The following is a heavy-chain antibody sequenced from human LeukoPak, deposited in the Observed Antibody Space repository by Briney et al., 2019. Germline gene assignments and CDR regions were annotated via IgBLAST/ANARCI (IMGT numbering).Heavy chain of an antibody. CDR1: GFTFSSYE. CDR2: ISSSGSTI. D-gene: IGHD4-17*01. CDR3: ARGFSYGDYYNLFDP. J-gene: IGHJ5*02. Sequence: PGGSLRLSCAASGFTFSSYEMNWVRQAPGKGLEWVSYISSSGSTIYYADSVKGRFTISRDNAKNSLYLQMNSLRAEDTAVYYCARGFSYGDYYNLFDPWGQGTLVTVSS. V-gene: IGHV3-48*03.